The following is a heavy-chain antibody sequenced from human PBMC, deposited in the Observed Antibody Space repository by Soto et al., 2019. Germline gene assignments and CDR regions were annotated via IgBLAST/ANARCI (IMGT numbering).Heavy chain of an antibody. V-gene: IGHV3-30-3*01. Sequence: PGGSLRLSCAASGFTYNTYTMHWVRQAPGKGLEWVAVISYDGNNKFYADSVKGRFTISRDSTKQTLYLQMNSLRPDDTAMYYCARVPSSSGRAHFDYWGQGTLVTVSS. CDR3: ARVPSSSGRAHFDY. CDR1: GFTYNTYT. CDR2: ISYDGNNK. D-gene: IGHD2-15*01. J-gene: IGHJ4*02.